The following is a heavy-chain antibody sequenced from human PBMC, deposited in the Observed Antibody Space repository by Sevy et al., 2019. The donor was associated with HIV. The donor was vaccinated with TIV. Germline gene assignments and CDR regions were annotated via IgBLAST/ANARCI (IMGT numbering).Heavy chain of an antibody. D-gene: IGHD2-8*01. V-gene: IGHV4-39*02. J-gene: IGHJ4*02. CDR1: GDSITSSSYY. Sequence: SETLSLTCSVSGDSITSSSYYWGWIRQPPGKGLEWIGIIYYRGNTYYNPSLKSRVTIFVDTSKNHLSLKLTSVTGADTAFYYCARRAYASSHYFDYWGQGTLVTVSS. CDR2: IYYRGNT. CDR3: ARRAYASSHYFDY.